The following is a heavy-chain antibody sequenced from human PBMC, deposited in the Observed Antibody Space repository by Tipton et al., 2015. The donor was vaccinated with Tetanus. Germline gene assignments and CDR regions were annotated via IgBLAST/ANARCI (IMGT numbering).Heavy chain of an antibody. CDR1: GGSISSSSYY. Sequence: TLSFTCTVSGGSISSSSYYWGWIRQPPGKGLEWIGSIYYSGSTYYNPSLKSRVTISVDTSKNQFSLKLSSVTAADTAVYYCASDSSWYDYWGQGTLVTVSS. CDR2: IYYSGST. V-gene: IGHV4-39*01. J-gene: IGHJ4*02. CDR3: ASDSSWYDY. D-gene: IGHD6-13*01.